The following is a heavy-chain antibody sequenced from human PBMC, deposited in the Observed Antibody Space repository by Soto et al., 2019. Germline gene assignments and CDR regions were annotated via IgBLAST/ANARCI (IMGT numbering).Heavy chain of an antibody. CDR1: GFTFSSYA. CDR2: ISYDGSNK. J-gene: IGHJ4*02. V-gene: IGHV3-30-3*01. Sequence: QVQLVESGGGVVQPGRSLRLSCAASGFTFSSYAMHWVRQAPGKGLEWVAVISYDGSNKYYADSVKGRFTISRDNSKNTLYLQMNSLRAEDTAVYYCARYNQTPPSPTNGNYWGQGTLVTVSS. D-gene: IGHD1-20*01. CDR3: ARYNQTPPSPTNGNY.